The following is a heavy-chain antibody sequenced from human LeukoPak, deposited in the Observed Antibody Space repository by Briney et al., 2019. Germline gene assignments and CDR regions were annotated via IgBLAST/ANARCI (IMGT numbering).Heavy chain of an antibody. CDR3: ASGAEVVLMVSATN. Sequence: GGSLRLSCAASGFTFNNFAMSWVRQAPGKGLEWVSAISGSGGSTYYADSVKGRFTISRDNSKNTLYLQMNSLRAEDTAVYYCASGAEVVLMVSATNWGQGTLVTVSS. D-gene: IGHD2-8*01. J-gene: IGHJ4*02. CDR2: ISGSGGST. V-gene: IGHV3-23*01. CDR1: GFTFNNFA.